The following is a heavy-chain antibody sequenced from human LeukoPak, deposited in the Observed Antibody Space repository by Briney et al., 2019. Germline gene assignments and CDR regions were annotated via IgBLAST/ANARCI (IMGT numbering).Heavy chain of an antibody. V-gene: IGHV4-30-2*01. J-gene: IGHJ3*02. CDR1: GGSISSGGYY. CDR3: ARDKEYYYDSSGNSDAFDI. CDR2: IYHSGST. Sequence: SETLSLTCTVSGGSISSGGYYWSWIRQPPGKGLEWIGYIYHSGSTYYNPSLKSRVTISVDRSKNQFSLKLSSVTAADTAVYYCARDKEYYYDSSGNSDAFDIWGQGTMVTVSS. D-gene: IGHD3-22*01.